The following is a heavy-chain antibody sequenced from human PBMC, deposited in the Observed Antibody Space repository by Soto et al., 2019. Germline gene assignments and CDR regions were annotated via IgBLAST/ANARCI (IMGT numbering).Heavy chain of an antibody. CDR3: AHEGGSYRGGSFDY. J-gene: IGHJ4*02. V-gene: IGHV3-23*01. CDR1: GFTFSSYA. CDR2: ISGRGGNT. Sequence: EVQLLESGGGLVQPGGSLRLSCAASGFTFSSYAMSWVRQAPGKGLEWVSAISGRGGNTYYADSVKGRFTISRDNSKNAQYLQMNSLSAEDAAGDYCAHEGGSYRGGSFDYWGQGTLVTVSS. D-gene: IGHD3-16*02.